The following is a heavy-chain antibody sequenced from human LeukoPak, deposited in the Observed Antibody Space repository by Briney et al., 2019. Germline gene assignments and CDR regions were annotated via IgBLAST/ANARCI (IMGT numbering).Heavy chain of an antibody. D-gene: IGHD2-2*01. J-gene: IGHJ4*02. Sequence: PGGSLRLSCAASGFTFSSYWMSWVRQAAGKGLEWVANIKQDGSEKYYVDSVKGRFTISRDNAKNSLYLQMNSLRAEDTAVYYCARGGYCSSTSCQGNYWGQGTLVTVSS. CDR3: ARGGYCSSTSCQGNY. CDR1: GFTFSSYW. V-gene: IGHV3-7*01. CDR2: IKQDGSEK.